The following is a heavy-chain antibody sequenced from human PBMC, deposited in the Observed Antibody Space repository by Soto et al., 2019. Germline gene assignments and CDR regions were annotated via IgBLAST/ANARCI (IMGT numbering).Heavy chain of an antibody. CDR3: ATMGTPATGLYYFDY. V-gene: IGHV4-30-4*01. CDR2: ISYSGST. CDR1: GGSISSGNYY. D-gene: IGHD1-7*01. J-gene: IGHJ4*02. Sequence: TLSLTCTVSGGSISSGNYYWSWIRQPPGKGLEWIGFISYSGSTYYNASLKSRFTISVDTSKNQFSLNLSLVTAADTAVYYCATMGTPATGLYYFDYWGQGTLVTVSS.